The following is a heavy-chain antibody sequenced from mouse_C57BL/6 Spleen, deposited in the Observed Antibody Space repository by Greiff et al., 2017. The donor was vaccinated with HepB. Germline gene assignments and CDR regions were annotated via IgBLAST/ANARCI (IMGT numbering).Heavy chain of an antibody. D-gene: IGHD2-2*01. CDR3: ARFYYGYDGYYYAMDY. V-gene: IGHV1-50*01. J-gene: IGHJ4*01. CDR2: IDPSDSYT. CDR1: GYTFTSYW. Sequence: QVQLQQPGAELVKPGASVKLSCKASGYTFTSYWMQWVKQRPGQGLEWIGEIDPSDSYTNYNQKFKGKATLTVDTSSSTADMQLSSLTSEDSAVYYCARFYYGYDGYYYAMDYWGQGTSVTVSS.